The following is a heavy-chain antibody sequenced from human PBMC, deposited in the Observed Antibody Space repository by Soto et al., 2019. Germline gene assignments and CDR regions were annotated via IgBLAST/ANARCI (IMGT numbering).Heavy chain of an antibody. V-gene: IGHV1-46*01. CDR2: INPSGGSA. J-gene: IGHJ4*02. D-gene: IGHD1-26*01. CDR3: ARVLGGATPFFVY. CDR1: GYTFTSYL. Sequence: SVKVSCKASGYTFTSYLIHWVRQAPGQGLEWMGIINPSGGSANYAQKFQGRVTMTRDTSTSTVYMELSSLRSEDTAVYYCARVLGGATPFFVYWGQGTLVTVSS.